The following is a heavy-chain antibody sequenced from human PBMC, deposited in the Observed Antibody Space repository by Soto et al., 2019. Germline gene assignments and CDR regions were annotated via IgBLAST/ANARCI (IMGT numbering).Heavy chain of an antibody. D-gene: IGHD5-12*01. CDR1: GFTFSSYA. V-gene: IGHV3-64D*06. CDR2: VRGNGDPP. Sequence: GGSLRLSXSASGFTFSSYAMHWVRQAPGKGLEYVSGVRGNGDPPFYADSVKGRFTISRDNSKNTLYLQMSGLSADDTAVYYCVKSRGGNNFDFFDWGQGALVTVSS. J-gene: IGHJ4*02. CDR3: VKSRGGNNFDFFD.